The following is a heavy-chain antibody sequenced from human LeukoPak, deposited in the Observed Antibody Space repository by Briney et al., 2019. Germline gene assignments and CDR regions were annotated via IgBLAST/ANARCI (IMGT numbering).Heavy chain of an antibody. CDR2: IYSGGNT. Sequence: GGSLRLSCAASGFTVSSNYMTWVRQAPGKGLDWVSFIYSGGNTYYADPVKGRFTISRDNSKNTLYLQMNNLRAEDTAVYYCARRSIAAFDAFDIWGQGTMATVSS. J-gene: IGHJ3*02. D-gene: IGHD6-6*01. CDR3: ARRSIAAFDAFDI. CDR1: GFTVSSNY. V-gene: IGHV3-66*04.